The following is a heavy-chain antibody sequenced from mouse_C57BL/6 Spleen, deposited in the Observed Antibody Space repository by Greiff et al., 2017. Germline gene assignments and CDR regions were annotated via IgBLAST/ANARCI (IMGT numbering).Heavy chain of an antibody. CDR3: ARSLIYFDV. J-gene: IGHJ1*03. Sequence: QVQLKQPGAELVKPGASVKLSCKASGYTFTSYWMQWVKQRPGQGLEWIGEIDPSDSYTNYNQKFKGKATLTVDTSSSTAYMQLSSLTSEDSAVYYCARSLIYFDVWGTGTTVTVSS. V-gene: IGHV1-50*01. CDR1: GYTFTSYW. CDR2: IDPSDSYT.